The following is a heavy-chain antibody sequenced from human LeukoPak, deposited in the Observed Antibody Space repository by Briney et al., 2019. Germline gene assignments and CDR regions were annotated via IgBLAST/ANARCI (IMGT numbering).Heavy chain of an antibody. CDR2: INEGGSDK. Sequence: GGSLRLSCAASGFTFSGHLMSWVRQAPGKGLEWVSNINEGGSDKYYVDSVKGRFTISRDNANNLLYLQMNRLRGEDTAVYYCTRDRSRAEDDWGQGTLVTVSS. D-gene: IGHD6-25*01. CDR1: GFTFSGHL. V-gene: IGHV3-7*01. CDR3: TRDRSRAEDD. J-gene: IGHJ4*02.